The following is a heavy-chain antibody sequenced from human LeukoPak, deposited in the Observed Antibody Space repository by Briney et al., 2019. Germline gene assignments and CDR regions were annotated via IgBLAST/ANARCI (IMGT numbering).Heavy chain of an antibody. CDR1: GVSISAYY. CDR3: ARGRTPPSFSYGYPYYFDY. J-gene: IGHJ4*02. CDR2: IYANENT. Sequence: PSETLSLTCTVSGVSISAYYWSWIRQPAGNGLEWIGRIYPGESIYANENTYYNPSLKSRVTMSGDTSKNQLSLKLRSVTAADTAVYYCARGRTPPSFSYGYPYYFDYWGQGTLVTVSS. V-gene: IGHV4-4*07. D-gene: IGHD5-18*01.